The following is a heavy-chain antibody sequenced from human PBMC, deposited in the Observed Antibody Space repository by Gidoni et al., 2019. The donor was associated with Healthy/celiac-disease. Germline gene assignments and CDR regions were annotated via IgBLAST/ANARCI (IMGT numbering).Heavy chain of an antibody. D-gene: IGHD5-18*01. V-gene: IGHV3-30*18. CDR3: AKGYSYGPYYYYGMDV. CDR2: ISYDGSNK. CDR1: GFTFSRYG. Sequence: QVQLVESGGGVVQPGRSLRLSCSASGFTFSRYGMHWARQAPGKGLEWVAVISYDGSNKYYADSVKGRFTISRDNSKNTLYLQMNSLRAEDTAVYYCAKGYSYGPYYYYGMDVWGQGTTVTVSS. J-gene: IGHJ6*02.